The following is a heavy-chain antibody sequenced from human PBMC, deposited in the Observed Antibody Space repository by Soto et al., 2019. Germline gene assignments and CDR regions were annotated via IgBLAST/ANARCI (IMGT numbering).Heavy chain of an antibody. D-gene: IGHD6-19*01. CDR3: VTLSTAVDGFAFDI. J-gene: IGHJ3*02. CDR2: IHPDEVTT. CDR1: GFPFNDYW. V-gene: IGHV3-74*01. Sequence: PVGSLRLSCTASGFPFNDYWMHWVRQAPGKGLVWVSRIHPDEVTTSYADSVRGRFTVSRDNVRNTLYLQMNSLRAEDTAMYYCVTLSTAVDGFAFDIWGRGTMVTVSS.